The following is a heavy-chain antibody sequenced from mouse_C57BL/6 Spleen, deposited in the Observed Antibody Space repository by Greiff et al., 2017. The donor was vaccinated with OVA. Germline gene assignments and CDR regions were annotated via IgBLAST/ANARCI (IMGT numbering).Heavy chain of an antibody. Sequence: QVQLQQSGAELARPGASVKLSCKASGYTFTSYGISWVKQRTGQGLEWIGEIYPRSGNTYYNEKFKGKATLTADKSSSTAYMGLRSLTSEDSAVYFCAKLPGDYAMDYWGQGTSVTVSS. D-gene: IGHD2-1*01. V-gene: IGHV1-81*01. CDR2: IYPRSGNT. J-gene: IGHJ4*01. CDR1: GYTFTSYG. CDR3: AKLPGDYAMDY.